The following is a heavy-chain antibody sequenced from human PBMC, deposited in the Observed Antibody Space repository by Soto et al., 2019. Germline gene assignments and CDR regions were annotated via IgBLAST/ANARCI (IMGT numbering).Heavy chain of an antibody. CDR2: IIPILGIA. J-gene: IGHJ4*02. CDR1: GGTFSSYT. V-gene: IGHV1-69*02. CDR3: ERLTTGGTAPYFDY. D-gene: IGHD1-1*01. Sequence: QVQLVQSGAEVKKPGSSVKVSCKASGGTFSSYTISWVRQAPGQGLEWMGRIIPILGIANYAQKFQGRVTITEDKSTSTAYMELSSLRSEDTAVYYCERLTTGGTAPYFDYWGQGTLVTVSS.